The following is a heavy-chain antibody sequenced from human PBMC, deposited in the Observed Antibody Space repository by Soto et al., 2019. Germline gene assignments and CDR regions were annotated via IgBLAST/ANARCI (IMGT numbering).Heavy chain of an antibody. CDR2: INHSGRA. CDR3: ARGVYKTIFGVVSLDY. V-gene: IGHV4-34*01. J-gene: IGHJ4*02. Sequence: TSETLSLTCAVYGGSFSGYYWSWIRQTPGKGLEWIGEINHSGRAHYNPSLKSRLTISVDTSKNQFSLKLSSVTDADTAVYYCARGVYKTIFGVVSLDYWSQGTLVTVSS. CDR1: GGSFSGYY. D-gene: IGHD3-3*01.